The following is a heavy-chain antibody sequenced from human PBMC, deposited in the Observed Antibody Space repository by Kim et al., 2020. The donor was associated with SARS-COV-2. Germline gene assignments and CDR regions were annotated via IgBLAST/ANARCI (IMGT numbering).Heavy chain of an antibody. D-gene: IGHD3-22*01. V-gene: IGHV3-33*01. CDR3: SGDHPGGRGYPFHL. Sequence: GGSLRLSCVASGFPFNTYGIHWIRQAPGAGLEWVAFIWSNGANKYYADSVKGRFTISKDNSKNTTYLEMTSLRVDDTAMYYCSGDHPGGRGYPFHLWGRGTKVTVSS. CDR2: IWSNGANK. J-gene: IGHJ3*01. CDR1: GFPFNTYG.